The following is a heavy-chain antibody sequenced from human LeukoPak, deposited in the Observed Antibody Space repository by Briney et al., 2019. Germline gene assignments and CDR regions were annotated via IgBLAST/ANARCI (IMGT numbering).Heavy chain of an antibody. CDR3: ARYYYYDSSGYLDY. CDR1: GFTFSSYD. CDR2: IGTAGDT. D-gene: IGHD3-22*01. J-gene: IGHJ4*02. Sequence: PGGSLRLSCAASGFTFSSYDMHWVRQATGKGLEWVSAIGTAGDTYYPGSVKGRFTISRENAKNSLYLQMNSLRAGDTAVYYCARYYYYDSSGYLDYWGQGTLVTVSS. V-gene: IGHV3-13*01.